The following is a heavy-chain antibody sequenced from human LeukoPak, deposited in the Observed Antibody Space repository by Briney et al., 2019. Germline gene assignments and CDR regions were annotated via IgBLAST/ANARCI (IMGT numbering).Heavy chain of an antibody. Sequence: SETLSLTCGVSGGSISSNNWWSWIRQPPGKGLEWIGEINHSGSTNYNPPLKSRVTISVDTSKNQFSLKLSSVTAADTAVYYCARKSGYSYVTRYYYYYMDVWGKGTTVTVSS. CDR2: INHSGST. CDR3: ARKSGYSYVTRYYYYYMDV. D-gene: IGHD5-18*01. V-gene: IGHV4/OR15-8*01. J-gene: IGHJ6*03. CDR1: GGSISSNNW.